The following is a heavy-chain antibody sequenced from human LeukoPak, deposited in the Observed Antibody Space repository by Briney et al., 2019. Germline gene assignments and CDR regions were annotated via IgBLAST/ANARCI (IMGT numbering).Heavy chain of an antibody. V-gene: IGHV3-30*04. Sequence: GGSLRLSCAASGFTFSSYAMHWVRQAPGKGLEWVAVISCDGSNKYYADSVKGRFTISRDNSKNTLYLQMNSLRAEDTAVYYCARDLMYYDFWSGSPAYYFDYWGQGTLVTVSS. CDR2: ISCDGSNK. CDR1: GFTFSSYA. CDR3: ARDLMYYDFWSGSPAYYFDY. J-gene: IGHJ4*02. D-gene: IGHD3-3*01.